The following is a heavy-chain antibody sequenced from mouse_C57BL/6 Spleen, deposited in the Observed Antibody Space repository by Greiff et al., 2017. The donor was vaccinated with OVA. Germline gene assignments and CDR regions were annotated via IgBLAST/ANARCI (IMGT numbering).Heavy chain of an antibody. CDR3: ARSGYYGGYFAY. CDR1: GYTFTSYW. Sequence: QVQLQQPGAELVKPGASVKLSCKASGYTFTSYWMQWVKQRPGQGLEWIGEIDPSDSYTNYNQKFKGKATLTVDTSSSTAYMQLSSLTSEDSAVYYCARSGYYGGYFAYWGQGTTLTVSS. J-gene: IGHJ2*01. V-gene: IGHV1-50*01. CDR2: IDPSDSYT. D-gene: IGHD1-1*01.